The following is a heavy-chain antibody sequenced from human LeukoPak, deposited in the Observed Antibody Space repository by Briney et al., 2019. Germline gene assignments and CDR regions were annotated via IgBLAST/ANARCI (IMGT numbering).Heavy chain of an antibody. CDR3: AGDLETPASYDFWSGYYNYYYYGMDV. Sequence: ASVKVSCKASGYTFTGYYMHWVRQAPGQGLEWMGWINPNSGGTNYAQKFQGRVTMTRDTSISTAYMELSRLRSDDTAVYYCAGDLETPASYDFWSGYYNYYYYGMDVWGQGTTVTVSS. CDR1: GYTFTGYY. J-gene: IGHJ6*02. V-gene: IGHV1-2*02. D-gene: IGHD3-3*01. CDR2: INPNSGGT.